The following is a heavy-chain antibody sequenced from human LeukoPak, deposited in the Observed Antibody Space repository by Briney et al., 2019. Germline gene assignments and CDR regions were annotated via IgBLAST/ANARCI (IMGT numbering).Heavy chain of an antibody. CDR3: ARGAHYGGNSPDY. Sequence: GRSLRLSCAASGFNFGSYAMHWVRQAPDEGLQWVAVIWYDGSNKYYADSVKGRFIISRDNSKSTVFLQMNSLRIEDTGVYYCARGAHYGGNSPDYWGQGTLVTVSS. CDR1: GFNFGSYA. D-gene: IGHD4-23*01. J-gene: IGHJ4*02. V-gene: IGHV3-30*04. CDR2: IWYDGSNK.